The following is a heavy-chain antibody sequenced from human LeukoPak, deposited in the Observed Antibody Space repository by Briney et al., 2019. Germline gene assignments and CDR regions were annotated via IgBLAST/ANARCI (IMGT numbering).Heavy chain of an antibody. V-gene: IGHV4-34*01. Sequence: SETLSLTCAVYGGSFSGYYWSWIRQPPGKGLEWIGEINHSGSTNYNPSLKSRVTISVDTSKSQFSLKLSSVTAADTAVYYCARGFVPAAISTPFDYWGQGTLVTVSS. CDR2: INHSGST. D-gene: IGHD2-2*02. J-gene: IGHJ4*02. CDR3: ARGFVPAAISTPFDY. CDR1: GGSFSGYY.